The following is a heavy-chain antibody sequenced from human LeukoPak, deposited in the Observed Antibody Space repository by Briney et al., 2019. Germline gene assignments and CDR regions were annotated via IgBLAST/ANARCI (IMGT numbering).Heavy chain of an antibody. D-gene: IGHD6-19*01. J-gene: IGHJ4*02. CDR2: IYSSGRT. V-gene: IGHV4-61*02. Sequence: PSQTLSLTCTVSGDSITSGRYYWSWLRQPAGKGLEWIGRIYSSGRTNYNPSLKSRVTISVDTSKNQFSLKLSSVTAADTAVYYCVYGNSSGWGCFDYWGQGTLVTVSS. CDR3: VYGNSSGWGCFDY. CDR1: GDSITSGRYY.